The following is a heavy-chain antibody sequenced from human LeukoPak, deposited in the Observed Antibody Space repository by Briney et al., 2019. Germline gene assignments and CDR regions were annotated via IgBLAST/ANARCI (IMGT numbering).Heavy chain of an antibody. Sequence: PGGSLRLSCAASGFTFSSYGMNWVRQAPGKGLEWVSFVSIGGTYIYYADSVKGRFTISRDDAKNSLYLQMNSLTAEDTAEYYCARNKINTVTTGWHFDLWGRGTLVTVSS. CDR2: VSIGGTYI. CDR1: GFTFSSYG. V-gene: IGHV3-21*01. D-gene: IGHD4-17*01. J-gene: IGHJ2*01. CDR3: ARNKINTVTTGWHFDL.